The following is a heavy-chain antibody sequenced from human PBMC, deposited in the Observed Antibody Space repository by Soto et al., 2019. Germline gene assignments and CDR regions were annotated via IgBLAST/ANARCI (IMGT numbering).Heavy chain of an antibody. CDR1: GFTLSSRW. CDR2: IKTDGSST. D-gene: IGHD1-20*01. Sequence: EVQLVESGGGLVQPGESLRLSCAASGFTLSSRWMHWVRQAPGKGLVWVSRIKTDGSSTSYADSVKGRFTISRDNAKNPLYLQMNGLRAEDTAMYYSASDQDTCGQAVSDSWGQGTLVTVSS. J-gene: IGHJ4*02. CDR3: ASDQDTCGQAVSDS. V-gene: IGHV3-74*01.